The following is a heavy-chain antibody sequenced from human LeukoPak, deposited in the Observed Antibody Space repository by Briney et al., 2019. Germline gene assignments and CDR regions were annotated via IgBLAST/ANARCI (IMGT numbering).Heavy chain of an antibody. Sequence: ASVTVSCKASGYTLTSNYIHWVRQAPGQGLEWMGMIYPRDGSTSYAQKFQGRVTVTRDTSTSTVHMELSGLRSEDTAVYYCARDQEGFDYWGQGTLFTVSS. J-gene: IGHJ4*02. V-gene: IGHV1-46*01. CDR2: IYPRDGST. CDR3: ARDQEGFDY. CDR1: GYTLTSNY.